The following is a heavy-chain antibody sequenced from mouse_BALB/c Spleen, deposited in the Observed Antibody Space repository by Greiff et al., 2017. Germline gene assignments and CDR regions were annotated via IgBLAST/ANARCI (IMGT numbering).Heavy chain of an antibody. CDR3: TRSDDGSWFAY. D-gene: IGHD2-3*01. CDR1: GYTFTSYY. V-gene: IGHV1S81*02. Sequence: QVHVKQSGAELVKPGASVKLSCKASGYTFTSYYMYWVKQRPGQGLEWIGEINPSNGGTNFNEKFKSKATLTVDKSSSTAYMQLSSLTSEDSAVYYCTRSDDGSWFAYWGQGTLVTVSA. J-gene: IGHJ3*01. CDR2: INPSNGGT.